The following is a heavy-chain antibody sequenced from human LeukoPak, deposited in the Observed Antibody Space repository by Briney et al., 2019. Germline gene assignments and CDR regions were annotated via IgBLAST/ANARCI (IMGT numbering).Heavy chain of an antibody. D-gene: IGHD3-22*01. CDR2: IYYSGST. Sequence: SETLSLTCTVSGGSISSCYWSWIRQPPGKGLEWIGYIYYSGSTNYNPSLKSRVTISVDTSKNQFSLKLSSVTAADTAVYYCARQPYYYDSSGYYRVGWFDPWGQGTLVTVSS. CDR3: ARQPYYYDSSGYYRVGWFDP. J-gene: IGHJ5*02. V-gene: IGHV4-59*08. CDR1: GGSISSCY.